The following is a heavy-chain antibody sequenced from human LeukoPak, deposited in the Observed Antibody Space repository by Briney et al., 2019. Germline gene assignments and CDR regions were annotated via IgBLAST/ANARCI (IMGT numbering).Heavy chain of an antibody. CDR3: ATLGPGSWDAFDI. V-gene: IGHV1-24*01. J-gene: IGHJ3*02. Sequence: ASVKVSCKVSGYTLTELSMHWVRQAPGKGLGWMGGFDPEDGETIYAQKFQGRVTMTEDTSTDTAYMELSSLRSEDTAVYYCATLGPGSWDAFDIWGQGTMVTVSS. CDR2: FDPEDGET. CDR1: GYTLTELS.